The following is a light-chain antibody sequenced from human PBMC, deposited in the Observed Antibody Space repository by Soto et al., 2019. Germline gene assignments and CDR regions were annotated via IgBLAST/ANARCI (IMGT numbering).Light chain of an antibody. V-gene: IGKV3-11*01. CDR1: QSVSSY. CDR2: DAS. CDR3: QQRSNWPPIT. Sequence: EFVMTQSPALLSVSPVVRATLSCRPSQSVSSYVAWYQQKPGQAPRLLIYDASNRATGIPARFSGSGSGTDFTLTISSLEPEDFAVYYCQQRSNWPPITFGQGTRLEIK. J-gene: IGKJ5*01.